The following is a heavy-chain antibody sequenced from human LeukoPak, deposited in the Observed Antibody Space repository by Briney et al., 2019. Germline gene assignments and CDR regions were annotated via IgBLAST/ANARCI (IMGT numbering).Heavy chain of an antibody. J-gene: IGHJ4*02. Sequence: ASVKVSCKASGYTFTGYYMHWVRQAPGQGLEWMGWINPNSGGTNYAQKFQGRVTMTRDTSISTAYMELSRLRSDDTAVYYCARDRHSSSWYASPSPCYWGQGTLVTVSS. D-gene: IGHD6-13*01. CDR3: ARDRHSSSWYASPSPCY. CDR1: GYTFTGYY. CDR2: INPNSGGT. V-gene: IGHV1-2*02.